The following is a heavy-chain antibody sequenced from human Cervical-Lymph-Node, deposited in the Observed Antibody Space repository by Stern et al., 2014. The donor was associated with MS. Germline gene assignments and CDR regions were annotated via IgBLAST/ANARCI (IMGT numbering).Heavy chain of an antibody. CDR3: AKEGGESWSNSWANYYSYGMDA. D-gene: IGHD6-13*01. Sequence: VQLVESGGGVVQPGRSLRLSCAASGFTFSIHDMHWVRQAPGKGLEWVTGISYDGSNKYYVDSVKGRLTISRDNSKNTLFLQLNSLRPEDTAVYYCAKEGGESWSNSWANYYSYGMDAWGQGTTVTVSS. J-gene: IGHJ6*02. V-gene: IGHV3-30*18. CDR1: GFTFSIHD. CDR2: ISYDGSNK.